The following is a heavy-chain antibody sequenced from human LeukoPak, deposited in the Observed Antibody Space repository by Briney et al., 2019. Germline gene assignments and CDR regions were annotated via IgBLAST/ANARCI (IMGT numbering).Heavy chain of an antibody. D-gene: IGHD3-10*01. Sequence: PPSETLSLTCAVYGGSFSGYYWSWVRQAPGKGLEYIGFIRTKDFGGTTEYAASVKGRFTISRDDSKSIAYLQIHILKSEDTAVYYCSRDGLDYYGSGSYRGFDYWGQGTLVTVSS. CDR1: GGSFSGYY. CDR2: IRTKDFGGTT. J-gene: IGHJ4*02. CDR3: SRDGLDYYGSGSYRGFDY. V-gene: IGHV3-22*01.